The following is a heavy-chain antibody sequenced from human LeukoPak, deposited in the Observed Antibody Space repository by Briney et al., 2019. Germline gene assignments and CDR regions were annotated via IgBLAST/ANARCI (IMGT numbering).Heavy chain of an antibody. Sequence: GGSLRLSCAASGFAFSTYTMTWVRQAPGKGLEWISYMRGTSDTNYYADSVRGRFTISRDNAKNLLYLQMNSLRVEDTAVYYWARGGYLDYWGQGTLVTVSS. J-gene: IGHJ4*02. V-gene: IGHV3-48*01. CDR1: GFAFSTYT. CDR3: ARGGYLDY. CDR2: MRGTSDTN.